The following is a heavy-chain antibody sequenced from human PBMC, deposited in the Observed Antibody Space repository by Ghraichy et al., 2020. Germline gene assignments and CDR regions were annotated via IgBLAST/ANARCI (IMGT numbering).Heavy chain of an antibody. CDR3: ARDSGSYSYGSPPYYFDY. CDR2: IYYSGST. CDR1: GGSISSYY. Sequence: SETLSLTCTVSGGSISSYYWSWIRQPPGKGLEWIGYIYYSGSTNYNPSLKSRVTISVDTSKNQFSLKLSSVTAADTAVYYCARDSGSYSYGSPPYYFDYWGQGTLVTVSS. D-gene: IGHD5-18*01. J-gene: IGHJ4*02. V-gene: IGHV4-59*01.